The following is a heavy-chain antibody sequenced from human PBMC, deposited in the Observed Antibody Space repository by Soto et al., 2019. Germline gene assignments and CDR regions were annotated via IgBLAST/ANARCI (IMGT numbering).Heavy chain of an antibody. D-gene: IGHD3-16*01. V-gene: IGHV5-10-1*01. Sequence: AESLTISCRTSGYSFTSYWISWVRQMPGKGLEWMGRIDPSDSYTNYSPSFQGHVTISADKSISTAYLQWSSLKASDTAIYYCTKGATSPFDSWGQGTRVTVAS. CDR2: IDPSDSYT. CDR3: TKGATSPFDS. J-gene: IGHJ4*02. CDR1: GYSFTSYW.